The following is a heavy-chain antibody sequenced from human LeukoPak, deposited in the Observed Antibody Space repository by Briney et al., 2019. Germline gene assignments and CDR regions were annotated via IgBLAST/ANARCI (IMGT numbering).Heavy chain of an antibody. J-gene: IGHJ4*02. CDR2: ISANNGNT. CDR1: GYTFTSYG. Sequence: ASVKVSCKASGYTFTSYGISWVRKAPGQGLEWMGWISANNGNTKYAQKLQGRVTMTTDTSTSTAYMELRSLRSDDTAFYYCARGYSDSSGYEYFDYWGRGTLVTVSS. CDR3: ARGYSDSSGYEYFDY. V-gene: IGHV1-18*01. D-gene: IGHD3-22*01.